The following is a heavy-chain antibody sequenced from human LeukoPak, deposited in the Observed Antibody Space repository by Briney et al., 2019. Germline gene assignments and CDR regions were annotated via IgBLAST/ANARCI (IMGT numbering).Heavy chain of an antibody. CDR1: GFTFSSYR. CDR2: ISSGSSTI. D-gene: IGHD5-18*01. J-gene: IGHJ4*02. Sequence: PGGSLRLSCAASGFTFSSYRMTWVRQAPGEGLEWVSSISSGSSTIYYADSVKGRSTISRDNARNSLYLQMNSLRADDTAVYYCARGSNYGADYWGQGSLVTVSS. V-gene: IGHV3-48*01. CDR3: ARGSNYGADY.